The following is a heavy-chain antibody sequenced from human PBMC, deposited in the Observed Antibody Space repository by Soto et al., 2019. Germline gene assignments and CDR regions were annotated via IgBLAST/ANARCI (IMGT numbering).Heavy chain of an antibody. V-gene: IGHV1-24*01. Sequence: ASVKVSCKVSGYTLTELSMHWVRQAPGKGLEWMGDFDPEDVETIYAQKFQGRVTMTEDTSTDTAYMELSSLRSEDTAVYYCATIGYSSSWYKGPYDAFDIWGQGTMVT. CDR1: GYTLTELS. D-gene: IGHD6-13*01. CDR3: ATIGYSSSWYKGPYDAFDI. CDR2: FDPEDVET. J-gene: IGHJ3*02.